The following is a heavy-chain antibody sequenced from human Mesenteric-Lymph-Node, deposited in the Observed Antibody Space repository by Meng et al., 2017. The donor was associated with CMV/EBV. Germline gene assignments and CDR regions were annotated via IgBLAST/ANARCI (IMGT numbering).Heavy chain of an antibody. CDR1: GYTFPDFY. Sequence: QLQLVQSRAEVGKPGASVMVSCKASGYTFPDFYIHWVRQAPGQGLEWMGRINPTSGVSNSAQNFQGRVTMTRDTSISTAYMELGRLTSDDTAVYYCARDNVNPEGFDPWGQGTLVTVSS. D-gene: IGHD2/OR15-2a*01. CDR3: ARDNVNPEGFDP. V-gene: IGHV1-2*06. CDR2: INPTSGVS. J-gene: IGHJ5*02.